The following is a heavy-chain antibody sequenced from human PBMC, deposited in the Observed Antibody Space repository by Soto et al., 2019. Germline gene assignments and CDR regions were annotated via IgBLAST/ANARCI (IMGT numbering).Heavy chain of an antibody. CDR1: GFAFSSYD. V-gene: IGHV3-23*01. CDR2: ISGSVDRT. D-gene: IGHD5-18*01. Sequence: WGSLRLSCAASGFAFSSYDMSWVRQAPGKGLEWVSAISGSVDRTYYADSVRGRFTISRDNSKNTLYLQMNSLRAEDTAVYFCANRDTSMVTRYYYGMEVWGQGTTVTVS. J-gene: IGHJ6*02. CDR3: ANRDTSMVTRYYYGMEV.